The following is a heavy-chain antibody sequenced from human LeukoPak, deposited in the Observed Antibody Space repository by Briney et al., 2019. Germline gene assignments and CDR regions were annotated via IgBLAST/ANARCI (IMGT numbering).Heavy chain of an antibody. D-gene: IGHD4-23*01. Sequence: ASVKVSCKASGYTFTNYYIHWVRQAPGHGLEWMGRVNPSTGSATYAQKFQGRVTITSDTSTTTVYMELSSLRSADTALYYCTRDRDYGGNSIYFDSWGPGTLVTVSS. J-gene: IGHJ4*02. CDR3: TRDRDYGGNSIYFDS. CDR1: GYTFTNYY. CDR2: VNPSTGSA. V-gene: IGHV1-46*01.